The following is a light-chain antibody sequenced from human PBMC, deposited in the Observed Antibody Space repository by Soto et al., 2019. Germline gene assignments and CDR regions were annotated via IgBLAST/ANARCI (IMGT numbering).Light chain of an antibody. V-gene: IGKV3-11*01. J-gene: IGKJ3*01. CDR3: QHRHN. CDR1: QSVSSD. CDR2: DAS. Sequence: EIVLTQSPATLSLSPRERATLSCRASQSVSSDFAWYQQKPGQTPRLLIYDASNRATGIPARFSGTGSGTDFTLTISSLEPEDFALYYCQHRHNFGPGTKVDIK.